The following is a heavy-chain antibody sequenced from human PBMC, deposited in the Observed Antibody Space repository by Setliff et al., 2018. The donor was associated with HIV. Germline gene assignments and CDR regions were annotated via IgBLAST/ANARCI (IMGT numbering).Heavy chain of an antibody. J-gene: IGHJ6*03. D-gene: IGHD3-22*01. Sequence: SETLSLTCAVSGGSIRTGDWWSWVRQSPGKGLEWIGEISHGGSANYNPSLRSRVTISVDTSSNQFSLKLSSVTAADTAVYYCARRYFHDTDGYSVAYYYMDVWGKGTTVTVSS. V-gene: IGHV4-4*02. CDR3: ARRYFHDTDGYSVAYYYMDV. CDR2: ISHGGSA. CDR1: GGSIRTGDW.